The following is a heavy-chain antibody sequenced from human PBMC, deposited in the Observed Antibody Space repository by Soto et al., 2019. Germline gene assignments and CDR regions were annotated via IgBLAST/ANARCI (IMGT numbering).Heavy chain of an antibody. D-gene: IGHD1-1*01. Sequence: EVQLVESGGGLVQSGGSLRLSCAASGFTLRSYWMHWVRQAPGKGLVWVSRINDYGTTINYAESVEGRITISRDDAKSEVYLQMNNLRAEDTAVYYCARGGLEPFDYWGQGALVTVSS. J-gene: IGHJ4*02. V-gene: IGHV3-74*01. CDR1: GFTLRSYW. CDR3: ARGGLEPFDY. CDR2: INDYGTTI.